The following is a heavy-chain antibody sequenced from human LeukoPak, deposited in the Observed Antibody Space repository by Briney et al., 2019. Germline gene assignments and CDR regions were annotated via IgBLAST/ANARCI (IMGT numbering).Heavy chain of an antibody. J-gene: IGHJ5*02. V-gene: IGHV4-30-2*01. D-gene: IGHD6-13*01. CDR1: GGSISSGGYS. CDR3: ARYIAAAHKNWFEP. CDR2: IYHSGST. Sequence: SETLSLTCAVSGGSISSGGYSWSWIRQPPGKGLEWIGYIYHSGSTYYNPSLKSRVTISVDRSKNQFSLKLSSVTAADTAVYYCARYIAAAHKNWFEPWGQGTLVTVSS.